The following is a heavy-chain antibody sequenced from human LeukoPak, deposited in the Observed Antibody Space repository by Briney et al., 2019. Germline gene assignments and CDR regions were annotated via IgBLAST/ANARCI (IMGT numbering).Heavy chain of an antibody. Sequence: GGSLRLSCAAPGFIFSNYALMWVRQAPGKGLEWVSSITGGGDETFYADSVKGRFSLSRDNSKNMLYLQMYSLGAEDTAIYYCAKGAAAGLVDWFDPWGQGTLVTVSS. CDR1: GFIFSNYA. V-gene: IGHV3-23*01. J-gene: IGHJ5*02. CDR3: AKGAAAGLVDWFDP. D-gene: IGHD6-13*01. CDR2: ITGGGDET.